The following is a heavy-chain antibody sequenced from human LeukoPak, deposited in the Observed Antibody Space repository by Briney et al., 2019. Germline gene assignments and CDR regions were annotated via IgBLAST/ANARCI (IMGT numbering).Heavy chain of an antibody. D-gene: IGHD3-10*01. J-gene: IGHJ4*02. V-gene: IGHV3-9*03. CDR2: ISWNSGSI. CDR3: AKDALYYYGSGSYFDY. Sequence: PGRSLRLSCAASGFTFDDYAMHWVRQAPGKGLEGVSGISWNSGSIGYADSVKGRFTISRDNAKNSLYLQMNSLRAEDMALYYCAKDALYYYGSGSYFDYWGQGTLVTVSS. CDR1: GFTFDDYA.